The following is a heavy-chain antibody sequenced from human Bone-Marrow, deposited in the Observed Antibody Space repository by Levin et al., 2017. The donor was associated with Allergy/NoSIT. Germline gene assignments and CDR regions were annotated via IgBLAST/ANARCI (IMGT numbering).Heavy chain of an antibody. J-gene: IGHJ4*02. CDR2: MNPNSGDT. CDR1: GYTFTSYD. CDR3: ARSKGGGGVYFDY. Sequence: GASVKVSCKASGYTFTSYDINWVRQAIGQGPEWMGWMNPNSGDTGYTEKFQGRVTMTRSTSISTAYLELSSLTSEDTAVYYCARSKGGGGVYFDYWGQGTLVTVSS. V-gene: IGHV1-8*01. D-gene: IGHD2-15*01.